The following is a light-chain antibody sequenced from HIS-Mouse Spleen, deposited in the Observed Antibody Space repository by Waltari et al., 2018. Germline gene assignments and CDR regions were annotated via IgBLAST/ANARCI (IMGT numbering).Light chain of an antibody. Sequence: CTGSSSNIGAGYDVHWYQQLPGTAPKLLIYGNSNRPSGVPDRFSGSKSGTSASLAITGLQAEDEADYYCQSYDSSLSGYVFGGGTKLTVL. J-gene: IGLJ2*01. CDR1: SSNIGAGYD. CDR2: GNS. V-gene: IGLV1-40*01. CDR3: QSYDSSLSGYV.